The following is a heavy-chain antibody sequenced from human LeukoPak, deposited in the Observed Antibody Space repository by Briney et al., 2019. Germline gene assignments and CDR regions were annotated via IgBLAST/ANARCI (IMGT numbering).Heavy chain of an antibody. CDR3: ARGSDDHKLGNS. Sequence: PSETLSLSCTVSGASFDNSYCWTWVRQPPGKRPEWIGTIYSSEFTYYNPSLGSRVAISADTSKNLFSLRLTSVTAADTAVYYCARGSDDHKLGNSWGQGTLVTVSS. CDR1: GASFDNSYC. CDR2: IYSSEFT. J-gene: IGHJ4*02. V-gene: IGHV4-39*01. D-gene: IGHD1-1*01.